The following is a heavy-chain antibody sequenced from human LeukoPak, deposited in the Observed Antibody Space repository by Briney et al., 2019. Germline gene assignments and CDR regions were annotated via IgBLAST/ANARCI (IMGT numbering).Heavy chain of an antibody. V-gene: IGHV3-7*01. CDR3: AREGGIIRFGGQDV. Sequence: PGGSLRLSCAASGFTFSSYWMSWVRQAPGKGLEWVANMNRDGSEKNYVDSIKGRFTISRDNAANSLYLQMNSLRVEDTAVYYCAREGGIIRFGGQDVWGQGTTVIVS. J-gene: IGHJ6*02. D-gene: IGHD3-16*01. CDR1: GFTFSSYW. CDR2: MNRDGSEK.